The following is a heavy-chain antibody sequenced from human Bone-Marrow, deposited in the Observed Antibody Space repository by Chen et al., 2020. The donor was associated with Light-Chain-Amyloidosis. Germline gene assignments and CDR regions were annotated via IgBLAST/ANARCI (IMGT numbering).Heavy chain of an antibody. V-gene: IGHV3-23*04. D-gene: IGHD3-9*01. CDR1: GFAFSSYA. CDR3: AKDISYDDILPGYPADAFDI. J-gene: IGHJ3*02. CDR2: IRGRGGSR. Sequence: EVQLVESGGGLLQRGGSLRLPCAASGFAFSSYAMSWVRQAPGKGRGGVSTIRGRGGSRYYGDSVKGRLTISRDNSKNALFLQMNSLRAEDTAVYYCAKDISYDDILPGYPADAFDIWGQGTMVTVSS.